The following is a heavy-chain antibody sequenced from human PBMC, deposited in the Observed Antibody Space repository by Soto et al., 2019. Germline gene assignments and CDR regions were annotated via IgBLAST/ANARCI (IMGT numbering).Heavy chain of an antibody. CDR3: AKGHSSAWYADFDY. CDR2: ISGNGGST. D-gene: IGHD6-19*01. CDR1: GFTFGSYA. J-gene: IGHJ4*02. V-gene: IGHV3-23*01. Sequence: SLRLSCEASGFTFGSYAMSWVRQAPGKGLEWVSSISGNGGSTYYADSGKGRFSISRDNSKNTLFLQMYSLGAEDTAVYYCAKGHSSAWYADFDYWGQGTLVTVSS.